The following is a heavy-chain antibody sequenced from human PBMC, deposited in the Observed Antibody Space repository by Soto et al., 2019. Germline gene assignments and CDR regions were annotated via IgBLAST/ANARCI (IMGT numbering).Heavy chain of an antibody. CDR2: ISAYNGNT. CDR1: GYTFTSYG. D-gene: IGHD5-18*01. J-gene: IGHJ4*02. V-gene: IGHV1-18*01. CDR3: ARDSPPWTQLWSRLRYFDY. Sequence: QVQLVQSGAEVKKPGASVKVSCKASGYTFTSYGISWVRQAPGQGLEWMGWISAYNGNTNYAQKLQGRVTMTTDTSTSTAYMELRSLRSDDTAVYYCARDSPPWTQLWSRLRYFDYWGQGTLVTVSS.